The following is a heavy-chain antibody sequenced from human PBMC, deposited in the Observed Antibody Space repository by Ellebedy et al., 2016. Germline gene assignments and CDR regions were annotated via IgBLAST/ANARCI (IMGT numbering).Heavy chain of an antibody. CDR2: TPPTGNT. J-gene: IGHJ5*02. CDR3: TRSTHSYAWGA. CDR1: GFTFSSHA. D-gene: IGHD5-18*01. Sequence: GGSLRLSCEASGFTFSSHAMSWVRQAPGKGLEWVSMTPPTGNTYYADSVKGRFTISRDSSKNTLYLQMNSLTAEDTALYFCTRSTHSYAWGAWGQGTLVTVSS. V-gene: IGHV3-23*01.